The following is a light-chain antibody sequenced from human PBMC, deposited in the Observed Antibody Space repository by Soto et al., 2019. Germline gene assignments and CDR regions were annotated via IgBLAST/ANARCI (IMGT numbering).Light chain of an antibody. CDR1: QSLVCSDGNSY. V-gene: IGKV2-30*01. CDR3: KQRTHWPHT. CDR2: KVS. J-gene: IGKJ1*01. Sequence: DVVITHSPLSLPVTLGQPASISCRSSQSLVCSDGNSYLSWFQQRPGQSPRRLMYKVSNRDSGVPDRFSGSGSGTDFTLQISRVEAEDVGVYYCKQRTHWPHTFGQGTKVDIK.